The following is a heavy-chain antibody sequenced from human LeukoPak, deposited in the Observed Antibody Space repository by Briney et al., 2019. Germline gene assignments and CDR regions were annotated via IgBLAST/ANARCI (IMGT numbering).Heavy chain of an antibody. J-gene: IGHJ3*02. D-gene: IGHD1-26*01. CDR2: INPNSGGT. CDR3: ARPDLRYSGSTTDGYDAFDI. Sequence: EASVKVSCKASGYTFTGYYMHWVRQAPGQGLEWMGWINPNSGGTNYAQRFQGRVTMTRDTSISTAYMELSRLRSDDTAVYYCARPDLRYSGSTTDGYDAFDIWGQGTMVTVSS. CDR1: GYTFTGYY. V-gene: IGHV1-2*02.